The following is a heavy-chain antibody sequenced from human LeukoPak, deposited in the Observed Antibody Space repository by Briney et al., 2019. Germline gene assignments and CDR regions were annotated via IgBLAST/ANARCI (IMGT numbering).Heavy chain of an antibody. Sequence: GGSLRLSCAASGFTFSGSAMHWVRQASGKGLEWVGRIRSKANSYATEYAASVKGRFTISRDDSKNTAYLQMNSLKTEDAAVYYCTSRYCNRTNCYAFDYYYYMDVWGKGITVTVSS. J-gene: IGHJ6*03. CDR1: GFTFSGSA. CDR3: TSRYCNRTNCYAFDYYYYMDV. CDR2: IRSKANSYAT. D-gene: IGHD2-2*01. V-gene: IGHV3-73*01.